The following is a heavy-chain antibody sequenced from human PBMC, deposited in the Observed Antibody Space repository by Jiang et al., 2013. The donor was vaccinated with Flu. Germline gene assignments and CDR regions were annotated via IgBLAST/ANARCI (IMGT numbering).Heavy chain of an antibody. Sequence: RLSCAASGFRFSSYAMIWVRQAPGKGLEWVSSISGSGSNTYYMDSVRGRFTISRDNSKNTLYLQMNSLRAEDTAVFYCATKAEYGSSSFFDYWGQGTLVTVSS. CDR3: ATKAEYGSSSFFDY. V-gene: IGHV3-23*01. J-gene: IGHJ4*02. CDR1: GFRFSSYA. D-gene: IGHD6-6*01. CDR2: ISGSGSNT.